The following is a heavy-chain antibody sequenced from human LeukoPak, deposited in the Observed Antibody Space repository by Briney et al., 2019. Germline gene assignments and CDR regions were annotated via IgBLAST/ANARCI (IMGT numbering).Heavy chain of an antibody. CDR3: AKEEYLRGRGFDP. V-gene: IGHV3-23*01. CDR2: ISGSGGST. CDR1: GFTFSNYA. Sequence: GGSLRLSCTASGFTFSNYAMSWVRQAPGKGLEWVSTISGSGGSTYYADSVKGRFTISRDNSKNTLYLQMNSLRAEDTAVYYCAKEEYLRGRGFDPWGQGTLVTVSS. D-gene: IGHD2/OR15-2a*01. J-gene: IGHJ5*02.